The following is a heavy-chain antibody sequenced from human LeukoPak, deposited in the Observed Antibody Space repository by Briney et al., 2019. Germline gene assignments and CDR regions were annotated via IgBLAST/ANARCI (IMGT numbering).Heavy chain of an antibody. CDR2: INHSGST. CDR3: ARGRPRTVDY. CDR1: GGSFSGYY. V-gene: IGHV4-34*01. Sequence: SETLSLTCAVYGGSFSGYYWSWIRQPPGKGLEWIGEINHSGSTNYNPSLKSRVTISVDTSKNQFSLKLSSVTAADTAVYYCARGRPRTVDYWGQGTLVTVSS. J-gene: IGHJ4*02.